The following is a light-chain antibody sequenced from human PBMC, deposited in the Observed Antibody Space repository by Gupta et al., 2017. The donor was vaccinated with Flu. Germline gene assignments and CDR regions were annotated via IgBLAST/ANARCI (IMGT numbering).Light chain of an antibody. V-gene: IGLV2-23*01. CDR3: CSYAGKRTWV. J-gene: IGLJ3*02. CDR1: NSDVGAYNL. CDR2: EGS. Sequence: QSALTQPASVSGSPGQSITISCTGTNSDVGAYNLVSWYQQHPGKAPLLMIYEGSQRPSGVSNRCSGFKSDNTASLTISGLQAEDEAHYYCCSYAGKRTWVFGGGTKVTVL.